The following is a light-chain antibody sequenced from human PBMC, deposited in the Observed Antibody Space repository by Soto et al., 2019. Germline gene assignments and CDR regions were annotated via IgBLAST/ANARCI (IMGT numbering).Light chain of an antibody. V-gene: IGKV4-1*01. CDR1: QSVLYSSNNKNY. J-gene: IGKJ1*01. Sequence: DIVMTQSPDSLAVSLGERATINCKSSQSVLYSSNNKNYLGWYQKKPGQPPKLLIYWASTRESGVPDRFSGSGSETDFTLTIGSLQAEDVAIYYCQQYYSTPLAFGQGTKVEI. CDR2: WAS. CDR3: QQYYSTPLA.